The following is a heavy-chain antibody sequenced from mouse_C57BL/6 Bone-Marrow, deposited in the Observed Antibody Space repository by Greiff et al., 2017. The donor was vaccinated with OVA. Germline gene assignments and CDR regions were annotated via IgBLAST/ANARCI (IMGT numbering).Heavy chain of an antibody. CDR3: ARERELGHYYAMDD. CDR1: GFTFSDYY. CDR2: INYDGGST. J-gene: IGHJ4*01. D-gene: IGHD4-1*01. Sequence: EVKLVESEGGLVQPGSSMKLSCTASGFTFSDYYMAWVRQVPEKGLEWVANINYDGGSTYYLDSLKSRFIISRDNAKNILYLQMSSLKSEDTATYYCARERELGHYYAMDDWGQGTSVTVAS. V-gene: IGHV5-16*01.